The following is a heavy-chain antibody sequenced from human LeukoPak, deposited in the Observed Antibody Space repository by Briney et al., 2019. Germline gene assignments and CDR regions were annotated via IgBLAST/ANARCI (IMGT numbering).Heavy chain of an antibody. V-gene: IGHV4-4*07. Sequence: SETLSLTCTVSGGSLSSYYWSWVRQPAGKGLEWIGRIYTCGSTNYNPSLKSRVTMSVDTSKNQFSLKLSSVTAADTAVYYCARDRIAAAGTVFDYWGQGTLVSVSS. CDR1: GGSLSSYY. CDR3: ARDRIAAAGTVFDY. CDR2: IYTCGST. D-gene: IGHD6-13*01. J-gene: IGHJ4*02.